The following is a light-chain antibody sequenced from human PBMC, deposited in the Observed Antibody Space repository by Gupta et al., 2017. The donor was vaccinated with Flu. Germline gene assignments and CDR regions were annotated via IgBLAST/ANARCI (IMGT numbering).Light chain of an antibody. CDR1: QSVYTNY. V-gene: IGKV3-20*01. CDR2: GSS. J-gene: IGKJ4*01. CDR3: QQYYNTPLT. Sequence: EIVLTQSPDTLSLSPGERATLSCMASQSVYTNYFAWYQQKPGQAPRLLIYGSSSRDTGIPDRFSGSGSGTEFTLTISRLEPEDFAVYYCQQYYNTPLTFGGGTKVDFK.